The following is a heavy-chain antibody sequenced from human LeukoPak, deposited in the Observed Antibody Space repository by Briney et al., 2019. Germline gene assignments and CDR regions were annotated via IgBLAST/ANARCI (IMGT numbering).Heavy chain of an antibody. Sequence: GGSLRLSCVASGFTFSSRDWMTWVRQAPGKGLEWVANIKQDGSEKNYVDSVKGRFTISRDNAKNSVDLQMNSLRVEDTAVYYCAKDSGSYYYGSGVYFDYWGQGTLVTVSS. CDR1: GFTFSSRDW. D-gene: IGHD3-10*01. J-gene: IGHJ4*02. CDR3: AKDSGSYYYGSGVYFDY. V-gene: IGHV3-7*01. CDR2: IKQDGSEK.